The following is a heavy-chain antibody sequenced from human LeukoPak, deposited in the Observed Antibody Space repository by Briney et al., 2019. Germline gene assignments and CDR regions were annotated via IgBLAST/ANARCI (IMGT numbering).Heavy chain of an antibody. D-gene: IGHD5-12*01. CDR2: VSYDGSNK. Sequence: PGRSLRLSCAASGFTFSSYGMHWVRQAPGKGLEWVAVVSYDGSNKWYADSVKGRFTISRDNSKNTLYVQMNSLRSEDTAVYYCAKEWLRFSFYYYGMDVWGQGTTVTVSS. CDR1: GFTFSSYG. J-gene: IGHJ6*02. CDR3: AKEWLRFSFYYYGMDV. V-gene: IGHV3-30*18.